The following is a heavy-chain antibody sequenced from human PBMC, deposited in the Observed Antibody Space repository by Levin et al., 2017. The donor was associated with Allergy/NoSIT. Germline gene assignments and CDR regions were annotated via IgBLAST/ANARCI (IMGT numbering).Heavy chain of an antibody. D-gene: IGHD3-9*01. CDR2: ISWDSGSR. Sequence: LAGGSLRLSCVASGFTFGDYAIHWVRQAPGKGLEWVSGISWDSGSRGYADSVEGRFTISRDNSKNSLYLQMNSLRAEDTALYYCAKNGGADILTGYYDSWGQGTLVTVSS. CDR1: GFTFGDYA. V-gene: IGHV3-9*01. CDR3: AKNGGADILTGYYDS. J-gene: IGHJ4*02.